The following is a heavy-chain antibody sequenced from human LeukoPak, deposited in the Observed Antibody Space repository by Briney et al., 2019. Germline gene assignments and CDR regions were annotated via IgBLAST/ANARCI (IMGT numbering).Heavy chain of an antibody. D-gene: IGHD5-12*01. CDR1: GFTFSSYS. J-gene: IGHJ4*02. Sequence: GGSLRLSCAASGFTFSSYSMNWGRQAPGKGLEWVASISSSSSYIYDADSVKGRFTISRDNAKNSLYLQMNSLRAEDTAVYYCSNGIYTSSYWGRGTLVTVSS. CDR3: SNGIYTSSY. CDR2: ISSSSSYI. V-gene: IGHV3-21*01.